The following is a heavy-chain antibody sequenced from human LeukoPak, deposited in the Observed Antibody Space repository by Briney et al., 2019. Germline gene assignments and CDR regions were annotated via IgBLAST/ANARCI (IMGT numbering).Heavy chain of an antibody. CDR1: GFTLSSYW. D-gene: IGHD3-22*01. V-gene: IGHV3-74*01. CDR3: ARGGDTIGSIRSPFDI. Sequence: GGSLRLSCAASGFTLSSYWMHWVRQAPGEGLAWVSRINSDGSRTYYADSVKGRFIISRDNSKNTVYLQLNSLRAEDTAVYYCARGGDTIGSIRSPFDIWGQGTMVTVSS. J-gene: IGHJ3*02. CDR2: INSDGSRT.